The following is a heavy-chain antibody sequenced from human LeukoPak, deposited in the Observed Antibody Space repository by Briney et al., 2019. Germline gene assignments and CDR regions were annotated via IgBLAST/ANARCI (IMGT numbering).Heavy chain of an antibody. CDR2: MNPNSGNT. Sequence: ASVTVSCKASGYTFTSYDINWVRQAPGQGLEWMGWMNPNSGNTVYAQKFQGRVTMTRNTSISTAYMELSSLRSEDTAVYYCARYCSGGSCYPNYYYYYGMDVWGQGTTVTVSS. CDR1: GYTFTSYD. V-gene: IGHV1-8*01. CDR3: ARYCSGGSCYPNYYYYYGMDV. J-gene: IGHJ6*02. D-gene: IGHD2-15*01.